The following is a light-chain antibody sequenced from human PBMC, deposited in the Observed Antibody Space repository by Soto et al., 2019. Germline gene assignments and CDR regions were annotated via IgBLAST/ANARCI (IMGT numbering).Light chain of an antibody. V-gene: IGLV2-14*03. CDR1: TSDVDDYNY. J-gene: IGLJ2*01. Sequence: QSALTQPASVSGSPGQSITISCTVTTSDVDDYNYVSWYQPHPGKAPKLIIYDVSSRPSGFSSRFSGSKSGNSASLTISGLQAEDEADYYCRSLTGSNTVVFGGGTKLTVL. CDR2: DVS. CDR3: RSLTGSNTVV.